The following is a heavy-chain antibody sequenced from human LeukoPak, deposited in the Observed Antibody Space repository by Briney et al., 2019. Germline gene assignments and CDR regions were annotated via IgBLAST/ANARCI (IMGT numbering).Heavy chain of an antibody. CDR3: TTERGSASWYEYYFDY. J-gene: IGHJ4*02. CDR1: GFTFSNAW. V-gene: IGHV3-15*01. CDR2: MKSKTDGGAT. D-gene: IGHD6-13*01. Sequence: GGSLRLSCAASGFTFSNAWMSWVRQAPGKGLEWVSRMKSKTDGGATDYAAPVKGRFTISRDDSKNTLYLQMSSLKTEDTAVYYCTTERGSASWYEYYFDYWGQGTLVTVSS.